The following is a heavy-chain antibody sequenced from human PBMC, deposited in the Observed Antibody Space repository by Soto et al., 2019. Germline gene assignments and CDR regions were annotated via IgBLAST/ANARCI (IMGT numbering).Heavy chain of an antibody. Sequence: SCKASGYTLTSKSISSVRQYPRQGLEWMGWISAYNGNTNYAQKLQGRVTMTTDTSTSTAYMELRSLRSDDTAVYYCARDPLFIAVAGTKDYWGQGTLVTVSS. CDR2: ISAYNGNT. CDR3: ARDPLFIAVAGTKDY. D-gene: IGHD6-19*01. J-gene: IGHJ4*02. V-gene: IGHV1-18*01. CDR1: GYTLTSKS.